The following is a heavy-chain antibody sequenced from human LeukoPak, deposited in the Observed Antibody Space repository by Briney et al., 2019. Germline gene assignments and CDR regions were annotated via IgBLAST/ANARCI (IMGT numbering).Heavy chain of an antibody. CDR2: ISAYNGNT. J-gene: IGHJ4*02. CDR3: ARGPYYDFWSGYPGFDY. D-gene: IGHD3-3*01. CDR1: GHTFTSYG. V-gene: IGHV1-18*01. Sequence: ASVKVACEASGHTFTSYGISWVRQAPGQGLEWMGWISAYNGNTNYAQKLQGRVTMTTDTSTSTAYMELRSLRSDDTAVYYCARGPYYDFWSGYPGFDYWGQGTLVTVSS.